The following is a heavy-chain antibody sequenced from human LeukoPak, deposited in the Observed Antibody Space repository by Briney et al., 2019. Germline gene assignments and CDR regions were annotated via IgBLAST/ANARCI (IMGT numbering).Heavy chain of an antibody. V-gene: IGHV4-39*07. CDR1: GGSISSSSYY. CDR3: ARESPGRNWNDHCGAFDI. CDR2: IYYSGST. D-gene: IGHD1-1*01. Sequence: SETLSLTCTVSGGSISSSSYYWGWIRQPPGKGLEWIGSIYYSGSTYYNPSLKSRVTISVDTPKNQFSQKLSSVTAAETAVYYCARESPGRNWNDHCGAFDIWGQGTMVTV. J-gene: IGHJ3*02.